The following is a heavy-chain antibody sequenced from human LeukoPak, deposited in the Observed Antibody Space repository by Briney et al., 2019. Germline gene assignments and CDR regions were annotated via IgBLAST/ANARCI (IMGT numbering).Heavy chain of an antibody. CDR3: AKDGPFYYYDSSGYYFDY. Sequence: ASVKVSCKASGYTFTSYDINWVRQATGQGLEWMGWINPHSGKTGYAQKFQGRVTMTTDTSASTAYMELSSLRSEDTAVYYCAKDGPFYYYDSSGYYFDYWGQGTLVTVSS. CDR2: INPHSGKT. V-gene: IGHV1-8*01. D-gene: IGHD3-22*01. CDR1: GYTFTSYD. J-gene: IGHJ4*02.